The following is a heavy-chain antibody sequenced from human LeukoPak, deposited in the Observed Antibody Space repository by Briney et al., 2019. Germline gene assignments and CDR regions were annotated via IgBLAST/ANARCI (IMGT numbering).Heavy chain of an antibody. CDR1: GFTFSSYS. Sequence: GGSLRLSCAASGFTFSSYSMNWVRQAPGKGLEWVSSISSSSSYIHYADSVKGRFTISRDNAKNSLYLQMNGLRAEDTAVYYCARDYGSSTSCYTDWGQGTLVTVSS. CDR3: ARDYGSSTSCYTD. D-gene: IGHD2-2*02. J-gene: IGHJ4*02. V-gene: IGHV3-21*01. CDR2: ISSSSSYI.